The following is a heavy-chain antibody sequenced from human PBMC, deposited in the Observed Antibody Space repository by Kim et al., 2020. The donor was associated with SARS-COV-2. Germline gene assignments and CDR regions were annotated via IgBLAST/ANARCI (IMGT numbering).Heavy chain of an antibody. D-gene: IGHD3-22*01. Sequence: SETLSLTCTVSGGSISSGGYYWSWIRQHPGKGLEWIGYIYYSGSTYYNPSLKSRVTISVDTSKNQFSLKLSSVTAADTAVYYCARRPSMIVVVTGFDYWGQGTLVTVYS. V-gene: IGHV4-31*03. J-gene: IGHJ4*02. CDR1: GGSISSGGYY. CDR3: ARRPSMIVVVTGFDY. CDR2: IYYSGST.